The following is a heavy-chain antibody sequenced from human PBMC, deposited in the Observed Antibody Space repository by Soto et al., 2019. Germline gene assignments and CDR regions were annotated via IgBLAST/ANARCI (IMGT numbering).Heavy chain of an antibody. D-gene: IGHD2-15*01. V-gene: IGHV3-30*18. CDR1: GFTFSSYG. J-gene: IGHJ5*02. CDR2: ISYDGSNK. CDR3: AKLYFAWEAATPGWFDP. Sequence: GGSLRLSCAASGFTFSSYGMHWVRQAPGKGLEWVAVISYDGSNKYYADSVKGRFTISRDNSKNTLYLQMNSLRAEDTAVYYCAKLYFAWEAATPGWFDPWGQGTLVTVSS.